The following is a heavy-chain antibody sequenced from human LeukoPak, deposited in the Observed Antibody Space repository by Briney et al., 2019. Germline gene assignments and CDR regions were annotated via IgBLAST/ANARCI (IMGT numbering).Heavy chain of an antibody. J-gene: IGHJ5*02. D-gene: IGHD3-22*01. Sequence: ASVKVSCKASGYTFTSYYMHWVRQAPGQGLEWMGIINPSGGSTSYAQKFQGRVTMTRDTSTSTVYMKLSSLRSEDTAVYYCARGYLRASVSLGVIWFDPWGQGTLVTVSS. CDR2: INPSGGST. CDR3: ARGYLRASVSLGVIWFDP. CDR1: GYTFTSYY. V-gene: IGHV1-46*01.